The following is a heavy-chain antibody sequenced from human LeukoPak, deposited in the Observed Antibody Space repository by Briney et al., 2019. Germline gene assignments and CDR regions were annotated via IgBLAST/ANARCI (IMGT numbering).Heavy chain of an antibody. D-gene: IGHD2-15*01. CDR1: GFTVSSDY. CDR3: ARDKAWDKNMVALSH. V-gene: IGHV3-53*05. CDR2: IYSGGST. Sequence: GGSLRLSCAASGFTVSSDYMSWVRQAPGKGLEWVSVIYSGGSTYYADSVKGRFTISRDNSKNTLYLQMNSLRAEDTAVYFCARDKAWDKNMVALSHWGQGTLVTVSS. J-gene: IGHJ4*02.